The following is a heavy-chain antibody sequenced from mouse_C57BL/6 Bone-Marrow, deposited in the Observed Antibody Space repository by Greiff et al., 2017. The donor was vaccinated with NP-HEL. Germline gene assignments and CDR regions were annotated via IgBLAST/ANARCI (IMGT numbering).Heavy chain of an antibody. D-gene: IGHD6-1*01. V-gene: IGHV2-2*01. CDR2: IWRGGST. J-gene: IGHJ4*01. CDR3: ARKGNYYAMDY. CDR1: GFSLTSYG. Sequence: VKLVESGPGLVQPSQSLSITCTVSGFSLTSYGVHWVRQSPGKGLEWLGVIWRGGSTDYNAAFISRLSISKDNSKSQVFFKMNSLQADDTAIYYCARKGNYYAMDYWGQGTSVTVSS.